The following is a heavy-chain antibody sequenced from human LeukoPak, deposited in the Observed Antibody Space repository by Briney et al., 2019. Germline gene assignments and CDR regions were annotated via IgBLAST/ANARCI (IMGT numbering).Heavy chain of an antibody. CDR3: ARGRRDIVVVPAPTPPDY. CDR2: IYHSGST. CDR1: GYSISSGYY. D-gene: IGHD2-2*02. V-gene: IGHV4-38-2*01. J-gene: IGHJ4*02. Sequence: SETLSLTCAVSGYSISSGYYWGWIRQPPGKGLEWIGSIYHSGSTYYNPSLKSRVTISVDTSKNQFSQKLSSVTAADTAVYYCARGRRDIVVVPAPTPPDYWGQGTLVTVSS.